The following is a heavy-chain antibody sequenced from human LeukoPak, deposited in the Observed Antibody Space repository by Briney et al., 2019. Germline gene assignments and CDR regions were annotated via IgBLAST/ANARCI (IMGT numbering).Heavy chain of an antibody. Sequence: SETLPLTCTVSGGSISSYYWSWIRQPPGKGLEWIGYIYYSGSTNYNPSLKSRVTISVDTSKNQFSLKLSSVTAADTAVYYCARVVVANYYYYYGMDVWGQGTTVTVSS. J-gene: IGHJ6*02. CDR3: ARVVVANYYYYYGMDV. V-gene: IGHV4-59*01. D-gene: IGHD3-22*01. CDR1: GGSISSYY. CDR2: IYYSGST.